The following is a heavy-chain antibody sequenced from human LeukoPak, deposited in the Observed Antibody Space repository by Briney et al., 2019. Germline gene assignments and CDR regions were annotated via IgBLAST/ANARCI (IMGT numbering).Heavy chain of an antibody. D-gene: IGHD2-15*01. V-gene: IGHV3-74*01. J-gene: IGHJ4*02. CDR2: ITNDESST. CDR1: GRPFSNYW. CDR3: ARDGGTSTPFDH. Sequence: PGGSLRLYCAAPGRPFSNYWIHWVRQAPGKGLVWVSRITNDESSTNYADSVNGRFTISRDNAKSTVYLQMNSLTAEDTAVYYCARDGGTSTPFDHWGQGTLVTVSS.